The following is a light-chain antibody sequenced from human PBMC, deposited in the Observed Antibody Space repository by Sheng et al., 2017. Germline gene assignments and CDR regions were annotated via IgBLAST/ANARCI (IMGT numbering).Light chain of an antibody. CDR3: QQADSFPWT. Sequence: IQLTQSPSSLSASVGDRVIITCRASQGISNYLAWYQQKPGKAPKLLIYAASTLQSGVPSRFSGSGSGTDFTLTISSLHPEDFATYFCQQADSFPWTFGQGTKVEIK. CDR2: AAS. CDR1: QGISNY. V-gene: IGKV1-9*01. J-gene: IGKJ1*01.